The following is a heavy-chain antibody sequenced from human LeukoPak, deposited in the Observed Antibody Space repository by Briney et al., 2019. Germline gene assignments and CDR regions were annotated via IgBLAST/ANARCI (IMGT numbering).Heavy chain of an antibody. V-gene: IGHV3-48*04. D-gene: IGHD2-15*01. J-gene: IGHJ4*02. Sequence: TGGSLRLSCAASGFTFSSNSMNWVRQAPGKGLEWVSYVSTSSSTIYYADSVKGRFTISRDNAKNSLYLQMNSLRAEDTAVYYCARDRVYCSGGSCYRPRPFDYWGQGTLVTVSS. CDR1: GFTFSSNS. CDR3: ARDRVYCSGGSCYRPRPFDY. CDR2: VSTSSSTI.